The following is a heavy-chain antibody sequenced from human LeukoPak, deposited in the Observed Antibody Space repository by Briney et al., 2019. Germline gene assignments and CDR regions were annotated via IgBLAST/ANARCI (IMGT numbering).Heavy chain of an antibody. D-gene: IGHD3-10*01. Sequence: PSETLSLTCTVSGGSISSYYWSWIRQPPGKGLEWIGYIYYSGSTNYNPSLKSRVTISVDTSKNQFSLKLGSVTAADTAVYYCARDIGSGSFDYWGQGTLVTVSS. V-gene: IGHV4-59*13. CDR2: IYYSGST. CDR1: GGSISSYY. CDR3: ARDIGSGSFDY. J-gene: IGHJ4*02.